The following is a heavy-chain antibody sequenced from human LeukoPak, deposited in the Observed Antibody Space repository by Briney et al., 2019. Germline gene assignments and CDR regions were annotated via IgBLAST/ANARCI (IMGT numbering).Heavy chain of an antibody. CDR2: ISSSGSTI. CDR1: VFTFSRYE. Sequence: QPGGSLRLSCAASVFTFSRYEMHWVRQAPGKGLEWVSYISSSGSTIQCTDSVKGRFTISRDNAKNSLYLQMNSLRAEDTAVYYCAGGSNPEDLDTAMAHRYYYYYGMDVWGQGTTVTVTS. V-gene: IGHV3-48*03. D-gene: IGHD5-18*01. CDR3: AGGSNPEDLDTAMAHRYYYYYGMDV. J-gene: IGHJ6*02.